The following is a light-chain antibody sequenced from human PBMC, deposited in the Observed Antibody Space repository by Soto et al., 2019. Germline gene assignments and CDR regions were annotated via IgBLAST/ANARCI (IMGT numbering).Light chain of an antibody. V-gene: IGKV3-20*01. Sequence: EIVLTQSPDTLSLSPGERATLSCRASQSVRSNYLAWYQQKPGQAPRFLIYDASSRATGIPDRFSGSGSGKDFTLTIGRLEPEDFAVYYCQQYGSSPLTFGGGTKVDIK. CDR3: QQYGSSPLT. CDR2: DAS. J-gene: IGKJ4*01. CDR1: QSVRSNY.